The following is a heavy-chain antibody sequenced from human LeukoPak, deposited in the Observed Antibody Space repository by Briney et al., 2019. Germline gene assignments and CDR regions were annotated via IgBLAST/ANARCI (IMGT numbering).Heavy chain of an antibody. CDR3: TRHADTAILTPTDY. J-gene: IGHJ4*02. V-gene: IGHV4-39*01. CDR1: GDSISSSSYY. CDR2: IYYSGST. D-gene: IGHD5-18*01. Sequence: SETLSLTCTVSGDSISSSSYYWGWIRQPPGKGLEWIGSIYYSGSTYYNPSLKSRVTMSVDTSKNQFSLKLSSVTAADTAVYYCTRHADTAILTPTDYWGQGTLVTVSS.